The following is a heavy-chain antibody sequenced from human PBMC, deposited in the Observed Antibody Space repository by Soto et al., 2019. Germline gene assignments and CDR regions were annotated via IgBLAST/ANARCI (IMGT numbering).Heavy chain of an antibody. CDR2: ISGNDGST. Sequence: EVQLLESGGGLVQPGGSLRLSCVAAGFTSSSHAMTWVRQAPGKGLEWVSAISGNDGSTYYADSVKGRFTISRDKSKNTLFLQMNSLRVEDTAIYYCAKDRCSSASCSPSDPWGQGTLVTVSS. V-gene: IGHV3-23*01. CDR3: AKDRCSSASCSPSDP. J-gene: IGHJ5*02. CDR1: GFTSSSHA. D-gene: IGHD2-2*01.